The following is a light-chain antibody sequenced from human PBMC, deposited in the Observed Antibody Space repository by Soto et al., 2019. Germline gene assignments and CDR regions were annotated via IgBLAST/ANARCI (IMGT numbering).Light chain of an antibody. CDR3: QQYGSSPPYT. J-gene: IGKJ2*01. Sequence: EIVLTQSPGTLSLSPGERATLSCRASQSVSSSYLAWYQQKPGQAPRLLIYGASSRATGIPDRFIGSGSGTDFTLTISRLEPADFAVYSCQQYGSSPPYTFGQGTTLEIK. V-gene: IGKV3-20*01. CDR1: QSVSSSY. CDR2: GAS.